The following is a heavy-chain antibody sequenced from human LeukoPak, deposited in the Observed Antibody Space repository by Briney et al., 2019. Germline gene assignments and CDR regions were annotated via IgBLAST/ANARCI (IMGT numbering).Heavy chain of an antibody. CDR3: ARDLDFGDSLVDFDY. CDR1: GFTFXXXX. CDR2: XTGSSXXI. Sequence: GGSLRLSXAASGFTFXXXXXXXXXQXXXXXXXXXXXXTGSSXXISYADXXXXXXTXSXXNAKNSLLLQMNSLRAEDTAVYYCARDLDFGDSLVDFDYWGQGTLVTVSS. D-gene: IGHD4-17*01. J-gene: IGHJ4*02. V-gene: IGHV3-21*01.